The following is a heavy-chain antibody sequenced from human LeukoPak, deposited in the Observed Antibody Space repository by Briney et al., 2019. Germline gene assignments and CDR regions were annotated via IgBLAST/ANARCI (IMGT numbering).Heavy chain of an antibody. Sequence: ASVKVSCKASGYTFTGYYMHWVRQAPGQGLEWMGWINPNSGGTNYAQKFQGRVTMTRDTSISTAYMELSRLRSEDTAVYYCATSSVGDGRPKIGELQFWGQGTLVTVSS. D-gene: IGHD3-10*01. CDR3: ATSSVGDGRPKIGELQF. J-gene: IGHJ4*02. CDR2: INPNSGGT. V-gene: IGHV1-2*02. CDR1: GYTFTGYY.